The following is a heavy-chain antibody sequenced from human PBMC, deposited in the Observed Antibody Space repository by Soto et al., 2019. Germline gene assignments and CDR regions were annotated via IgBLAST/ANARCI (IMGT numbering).Heavy chain of an antibody. V-gene: IGHV4-34*01. J-gene: IGHJ4*02. CDR1: GGSFSGYY. Sequence: SETLSLTCAVYGGSFSGYYWSWIRQPPGKGLEWIGEINHSGSTNYNPSLKSRVTISVDTSKNQFSLKLSSVTAADTAVYYCARGRQLWLQNYWGQGTLVTVSS. CDR3: ARGRQLWLQNY. D-gene: IGHD5-18*01. CDR2: INHSGST.